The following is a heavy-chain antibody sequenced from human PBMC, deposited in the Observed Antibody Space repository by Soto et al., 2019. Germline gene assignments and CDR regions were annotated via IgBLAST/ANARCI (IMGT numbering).Heavy chain of an antibody. V-gene: IGHV4-31*03. CDR2: IYYSGST. J-gene: IGHJ4*02. CDR1: GGSMSSGGYY. D-gene: IGHD6-19*01. Sequence: TSXTLSLACTVSGGSMSSGGYYWSWIRQHPGKGLEWIGYIYYSGSTYYNPSLKSRVTISVDRSKNQFSLKLSSVTAADTAVYYCARAGGLGAVAVDYWGQGTLVTVSS. CDR3: ARAGGLGAVAVDY.